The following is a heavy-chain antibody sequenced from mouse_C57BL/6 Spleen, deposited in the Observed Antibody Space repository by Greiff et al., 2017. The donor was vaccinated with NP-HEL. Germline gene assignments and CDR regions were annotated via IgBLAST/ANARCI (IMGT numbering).Heavy chain of an antibody. CDR2: IHPNSGST. CDR1: GYTFTSYW. J-gene: IGHJ2*01. V-gene: IGHV1-64*01. Sequence: QVQLQQPGAELVKPGASVKLSCKASGYTFTSYWMHWVKQRPGQGLEWIGMIHPNSGSTNYNEKFKSKATLTVDKSSSTAYMQLSSLTSEDSAVYYCAPITTVVATDFDDWGQGTTLTVSS. CDR3: APITTVVATDFDD. D-gene: IGHD1-1*01.